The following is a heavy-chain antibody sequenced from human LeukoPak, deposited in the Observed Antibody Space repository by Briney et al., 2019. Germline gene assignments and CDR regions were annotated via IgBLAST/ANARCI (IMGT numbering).Heavy chain of an antibody. CDR1: GFTFSSYG. D-gene: IGHD6-13*01. CDR3: TKSFGPVIAAAGAGTD. CDR2: ISGSGSST. J-gene: IGHJ4*02. V-gene: IGHV3-23*01. Sequence: GGTLRLSCAASGFTFSSYGMSCVRQAPGRGLEWVSAISGSGSSTYYADSVKGRFTISRDNSKNTLYMQMSSLRAEDTAVYYCTKSFGPVIAAAGAGTDWGQGTLVTVSS.